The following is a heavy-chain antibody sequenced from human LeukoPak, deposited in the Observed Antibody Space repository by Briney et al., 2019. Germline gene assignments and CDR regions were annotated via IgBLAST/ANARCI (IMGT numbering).Heavy chain of an antibody. CDR3: ARPAGGGYVGYFFDY. CDR2: IYPGDSDT. V-gene: IGHV5-51*01. Sequence: GESLKISCKGSGYSFTSYWIGWVRQMPGKGLEWMGIIYPGDSDTTYGPSFQGQVTISADKSISTAYLQWSSLKASDTAMYYCARPAGGGYVGYFFDYWGQGTLVTVSS. CDR1: GYSFTSYW. D-gene: IGHD5-12*01. J-gene: IGHJ4*02.